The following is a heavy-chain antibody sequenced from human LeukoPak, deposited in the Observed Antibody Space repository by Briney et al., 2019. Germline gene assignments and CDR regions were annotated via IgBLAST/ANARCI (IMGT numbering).Heavy chain of an antibody. D-gene: IGHD3-10*01. Sequence: GGSLRLSCAVSGPTVNTNYMSWVRQAPGKGLEWVSIIYSGGNTYHADSVEGRFTISRDNSKIILYLQMNSLRVEDTAVYYCHAYGYWGQGTLVTVSS. CDR3: HAYGY. J-gene: IGHJ4*01. V-gene: IGHV3-53*01. CDR1: GPTVNTNY. CDR2: IYSGGNT.